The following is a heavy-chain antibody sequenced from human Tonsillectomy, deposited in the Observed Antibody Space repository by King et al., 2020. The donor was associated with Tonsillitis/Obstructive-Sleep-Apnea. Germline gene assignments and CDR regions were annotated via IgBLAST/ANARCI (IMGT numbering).Heavy chain of an antibody. CDR3: ARYRGVSGYHNNAFDI. CDR1: GFTFISYA. CDR2: ISYDGSNK. D-gene: IGHD3-22*01. J-gene: IGHJ3*02. Sequence: QLVQSGGGVVQPGRSLRLSCAASGFTFISYAMHWVRQAPGKGLEWVAVISYDGSNKYYADSVKGRFTISRDNSKNTLYLQMNSLRAEDTAVYYCARYRGVSGYHNNAFDIWGQGTMVTVSS. V-gene: IGHV3-30*04.